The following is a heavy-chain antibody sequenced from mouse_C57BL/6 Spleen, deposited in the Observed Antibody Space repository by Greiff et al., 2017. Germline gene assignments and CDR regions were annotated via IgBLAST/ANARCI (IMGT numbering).Heavy chain of an antibody. J-gene: IGHJ3*01. CDR3: AGYYYGSRAWFAY. D-gene: IGHD1-1*01. V-gene: IGHV1-80*01. CDR1: GYAFSSYW. CDR2: IYPGDGDT. Sequence: QVQLQQSGAELVKPGASVKISCKASGYAFSSYWMNWVKQRPGKGLEWIGQIYPGDGDTNYNGKFKGKATLTADKSSSTAYMQLSSLTSEDSAVYYCAGYYYGSRAWFAYWGQGTLVTVSA.